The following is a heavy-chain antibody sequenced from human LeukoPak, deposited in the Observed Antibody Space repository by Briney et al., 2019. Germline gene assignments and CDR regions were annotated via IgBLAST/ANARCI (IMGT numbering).Heavy chain of an antibody. J-gene: IGHJ6*03. V-gene: IGHV1-8*03. CDR1: GYTFTSYD. Sequence: GSVKVSCKASGYTFTSYDINWVRQATGQGLEWMGWMNPNSGNTGYAQKFQGRVTITRNTSISTAYMELSSLRSEDTAVYYCARGAPDFWSVYYMDVWGKGTTVTVSS. CDR3: ARGAPDFWSVYYMDV. CDR2: MNPNSGNT. D-gene: IGHD3-3*01.